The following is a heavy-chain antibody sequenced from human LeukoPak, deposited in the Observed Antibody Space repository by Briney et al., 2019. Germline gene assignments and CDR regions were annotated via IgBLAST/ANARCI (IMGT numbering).Heavy chain of an antibody. J-gene: IGHJ6*02. CDR1: GGSISSGGYY. CDR2: IYYSGST. V-gene: IGHV4-31*03. Sequence: SQTLSLTCTVSGGSISSGGYYWSWIRQHPGKGLEWIGYIYYSGSTYYNPSLKSRVTISVDTSKNQFSLKLSSVTAADTAVYYCARDSVGYCSSTSCYDDYYYGMDVWGQGTTATVSS. CDR3: ARDSVGYCSSTSCYDDYYYGMDV. D-gene: IGHD2-2*01.